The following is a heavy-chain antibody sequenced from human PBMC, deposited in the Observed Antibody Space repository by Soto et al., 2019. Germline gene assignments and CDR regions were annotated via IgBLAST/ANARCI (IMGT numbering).Heavy chain of an antibody. Sequence: SGPTLVNPTQTLTLTCSFSGFSLSVSGVGVGWIRQPPGKALEWLALIYWNDDKRYSPSLKSRLTITKDTSKNQVVLTMTNMDPVDTATYYCAHRLITTAGRCLDPWGQGTLVTVYS. J-gene: IGHJ5*02. CDR1: GFSLSVSGVG. CDR2: IYWNDDK. D-gene: IGHD6-13*01. V-gene: IGHV2-5*01. CDR3: AHRLITTAGRCLDP.